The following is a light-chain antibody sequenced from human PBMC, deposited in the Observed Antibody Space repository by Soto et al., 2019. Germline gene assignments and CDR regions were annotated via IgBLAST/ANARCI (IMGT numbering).Light chain of an antibody. CDR2: LNSDGSH. V-gene: IGLV4-69*02. CDR1: SGHSSNA. J-gene: IGLJ3*02. CDR3: QTWGTGIRV. Sequence: QLVLTQSPSASASLGASVKLTCTLSSGHSSNAIAWHQQQPEKGPRFLMKLNSDGSHSKGDRIPDRFSGSSSGAERYLTISSLQSEDEADYYCQTWGTGIRVFGGGTKLTVL.